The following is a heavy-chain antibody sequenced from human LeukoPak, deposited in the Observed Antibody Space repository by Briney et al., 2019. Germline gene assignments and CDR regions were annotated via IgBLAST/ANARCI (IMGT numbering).Heavy chain of an antibody. CDR2: INPNSGGT. CDR3: ARGVDYYDSSGPNWFDP. CDR1: GYTFTGYY. V-gene: IGHV1-2*02. J-gene: IGHJ5*02. Sequence: ASVKVSCKASGYTFTGYYMHWLRQAPGQGPEWMGWINPNSGGTNYAQKLQGRVTMTTDTSTSTAYMELRSLRSDDTAVYYCARGVDYYDSSGPNWFDPWGQGTLVTVSS. D-gene: IGHD3-22*01.